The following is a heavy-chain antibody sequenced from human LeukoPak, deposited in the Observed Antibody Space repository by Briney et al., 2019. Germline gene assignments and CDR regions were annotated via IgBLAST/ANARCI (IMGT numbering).Heavy chain of an antibody. J-gene: IGHJ5*02. CDR2: IKQDGSEK. CDR3: ARDLSYDLFDP. CDR1: GFTFSSYW. V-gene: IGHV3-7*01. Sequence: GGSLRLSCAASGFTFSSYWMSWVRQAPGKGLEWVANIKQDGSEKYYADSVKGRFTISRDNAKNSLYLQMNSLRAEDTAVYYCARDLSYDLFDPWGQGTLVTVSS. D-gene: IGHD3-10*01.